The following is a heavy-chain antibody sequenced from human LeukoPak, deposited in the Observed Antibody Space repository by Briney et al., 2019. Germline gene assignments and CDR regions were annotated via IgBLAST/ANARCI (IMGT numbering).Heavy chain of an antibody. CDR2: IRFDGSSK. Sequence: GGPLRLSCAASGFTFRNSGMHWVRQAPGKGLEWVAFIRFDGSSKFYTDSVKGRFTISRDNSKNTLNLQMNSLRAEDTAVYYCAKDYIYGGWGNAFDIWGQGTKVTVSS. CDR1: GFTFRNSG. V-gene: IGHV3-30*02. D-gene: IGHD5-18*01. CDR3: AKDYIYGGWGNAFDI. J-gene: IGHJ3*02.